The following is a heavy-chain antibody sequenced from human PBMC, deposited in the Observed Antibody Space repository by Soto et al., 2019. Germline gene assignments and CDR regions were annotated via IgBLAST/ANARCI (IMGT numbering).Heavy chain of an antibody. J-gene: IGHJ5*02. CDR1: GASINNYY. Sequence: PSETLSLTCTVSGASINNYYWGWIRQPPGKGLVWIGYIYDSVSAASYNPSLEHRVTISVGTSKKSLSRKWTSVTAVDTANYACAIAGDSGYDPSSSWGQGTLVTVAS. CDR2: IYDSVSAA. V-gene: IGHV4-59*01. CDR3: AIAGDSGYDPSSS. D-gene: IGHD5-12*01.